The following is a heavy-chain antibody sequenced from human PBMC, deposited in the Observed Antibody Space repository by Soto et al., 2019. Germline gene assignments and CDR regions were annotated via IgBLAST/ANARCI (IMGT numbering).Heavy chain of an antibody. CDR2: IKSKTDGGTT. Sequence: GGSLRLSCAASGFTFSNAWMSWVRQAPGKGLEWVGRIKSKTDGGTTDYAAPVKGRFTISRDDSKNTLYLQMNSLKTEDTAVYYCTTDQTGIVVVPAAIAVYYYYMDVWGKGTTVTVSS. CDR1: GFTFSNAW. J-gene: IGHJ6*03. V-gene: IGHV3-15*01. CDR3: TTDQTGIVVVPAAIAVYYYYMDV. D-gene: IGHD2-2*01.